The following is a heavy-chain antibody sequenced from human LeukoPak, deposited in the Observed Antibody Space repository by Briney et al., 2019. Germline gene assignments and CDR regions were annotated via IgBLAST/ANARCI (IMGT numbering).Heavy chain of an antibody. J-gene: IGHJ4*02. CDR1: GFTFSSSW. CDR2: IKQDGSEK. CDR3: ATGDY. V-gene: IGHV3-7*01. D-gene: IGHD1-1*01. Sequence: SGGSLRLSCAASGFTFSSSWMTWVRQAPGKGLEGLAKIKQDGSEKYYVDSVKCRLTISRDNAKNSLYLQMNSLRADDTAVYYCATGDYWGQGTLVTVSS.